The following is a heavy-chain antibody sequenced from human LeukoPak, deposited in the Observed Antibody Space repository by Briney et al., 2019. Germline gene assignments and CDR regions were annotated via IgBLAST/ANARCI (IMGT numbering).Heavy chain of an antibody. CDR3: AASRPGPMDV. V-gene: IGHV4-59*08. D-gene: IGHD2-2*01. Sequence: SEALSLTCTVSGGSISSYYWSWIRQPPGKGLEWIGYIYYSGSTNYNPSLKSRVTISVDTSKNQFSLKLSSVTAADTAVYYCAASRPGPMDVWGQGTTVTVSS. CDR2: IYYSGST. J-gene: IGHJ6*02. CDR1: GGSISSYY.